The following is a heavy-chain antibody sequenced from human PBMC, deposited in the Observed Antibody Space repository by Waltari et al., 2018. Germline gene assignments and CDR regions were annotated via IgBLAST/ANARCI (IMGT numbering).Heavy chain of an antibody. D-gene: IGHD3-16*01. J-gene: IGHJ4*02. CDR1: GYSISSRFY. V-gene: IGHV4-38-2*01. Sequence: QVALQESGPGLVKPSETLSLTCAVSGYSISSRFYWGWIRQPPGKGLEWIGSIYHSGSTYYNPSLNSRVTISVDTSKNQFSLKMTSVTAADTAVYYCARTRGFDYWGRGTLVTVSS. CDR3: ARTRGFDY. CDR2: IYHSGST.